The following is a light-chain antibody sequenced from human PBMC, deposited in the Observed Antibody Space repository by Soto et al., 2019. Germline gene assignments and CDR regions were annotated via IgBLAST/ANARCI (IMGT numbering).Light chain of an antibody. Sequence: IVMTQSPDSLAVSLGERATINCKSSQSVLYSSNNKYYLAWYQQKPGQPPKLLIYWASTRESGVPDRFSGSGSGTDFTLTISSLQAEDGAVYYCQQYYSTPYTFGQGTKLEIK. CDR1: QSVLYSSNNKYY. J-gene: IGKJ2*01. V-gene: IGKV4-1*01. CDR2: WAS. CDR3: QQYYSTPYT.